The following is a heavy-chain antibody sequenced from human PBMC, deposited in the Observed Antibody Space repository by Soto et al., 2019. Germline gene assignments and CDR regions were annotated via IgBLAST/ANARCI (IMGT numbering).Heavy chain of an antibody. D-gene: IGHD3-22*01. J-gene: IGHJ4*02. V-gene: IGHV4-59*01. CDR1: GGSMNTFY. CDR3: ARSSGYATPLDQ. Sequence: QVQLQESGPGLVKTSETLSLTCTVSGGSMNTFYWSWIRQSPGKGLEWIGYIYFRGTTYYHPSLQSRVIISIDKSRNQFSLELTSMTTADTAVYYCARSSGYATPLDQWGQGTLVTVSS. CDR2: IYFRGTT.